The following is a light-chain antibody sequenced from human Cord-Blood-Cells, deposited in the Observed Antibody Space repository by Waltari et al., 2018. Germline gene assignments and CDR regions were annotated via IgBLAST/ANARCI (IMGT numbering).Light chain of an antibody. CDR1: SRDVGSSNL. CDR3: CSYAGSSTWV. CDR2: EGS. Sequence: QSALTQPASVSGSPGQSITISCTGTSRDVGSSNLVSWYQQQPGKAPKLMIYEGSKRPSGVANRFSGSKSGNTASLTISGLQAEDEADYYCCSYAGSSTWVFGGGTKLTVL. J-gene: IGLJ3*02. V-gene: IGLV2-23*01.